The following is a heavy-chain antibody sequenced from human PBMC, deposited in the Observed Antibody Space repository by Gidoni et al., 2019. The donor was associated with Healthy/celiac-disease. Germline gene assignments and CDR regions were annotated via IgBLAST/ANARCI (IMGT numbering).Heavy chain of an antibody. CDR3: ARADKSGDPHDAFDI. J-gene: IGHJ3*02. V-gene: IGHV3-30-3*01. Sequence: RSLRLSCAASGFTFSSYAMHWVRQAPGKGLEWVAVISYDGSNKYYADSVKGRFTISRDNSKNTLYLQMNSLRAEDTAVYYCARADKSGDPHDAFDIWGQGTMVTVSS. CDR2: ISYDGSNK. CDR1: GFTFSSYA. D-gene: IGHD2-21*02.